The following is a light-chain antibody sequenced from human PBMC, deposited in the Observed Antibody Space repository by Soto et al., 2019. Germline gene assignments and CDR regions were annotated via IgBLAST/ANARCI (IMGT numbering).Light chain of an antibody. CDR2: DAS. Sequence: DIQMTQSPSTLSASVGDTVTITCRASQSISTWLAWYQHKPGKAPKVLIYDASALPRGVPSRFSGSGSGTKFTLTIASLQPDDFATYYCQQYETFSGTFGPGTKVDIK. CDR3: QQYETFSGT. CDR1: QSISTW. J-gene: IGKJ1*01. V-gene: IGKV1-5*01.